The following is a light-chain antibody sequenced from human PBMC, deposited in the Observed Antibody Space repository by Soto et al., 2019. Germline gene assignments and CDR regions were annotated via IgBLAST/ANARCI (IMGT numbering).Light chain of an antibody. CDR2: GAS. Sequence: EVGMTQSPATVSVSPGERATRAGRASQSVSSNYLAWYQQKPGQAPRLLIHGASTRATGVPARISGSGSGTEFTLTITSLQSEAFAVYYCQQFRNWPWTFGQGTKVDIK. CDR3: QQFRNWPWT. V-gene: IGKV3D-15*01. J-gene: IGKJ1*01. CDR1: QSVSSN.